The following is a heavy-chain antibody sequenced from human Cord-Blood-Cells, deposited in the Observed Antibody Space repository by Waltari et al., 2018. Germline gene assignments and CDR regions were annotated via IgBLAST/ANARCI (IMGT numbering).Heavy chain of an antibody. CDR1: GGSISSYY. V-gene: IGHV4-59*01. CDR2: IYYSGGT. CDR3: ARASEGIVGAFDY. Sequence: QVQLQESGPGLVKPSETLSLTCTVSGGSISSYYWSWLRLPPGKGLEWIGYIYYSGGTNYNPSLKRRVTISVDTSKNQFSLKLSSVTAADTAVYYCARASEGIVGAFDYWGQGTLVTVSS. J-gene: IGHJ4*02. D-gene: IGHD1-26*01.